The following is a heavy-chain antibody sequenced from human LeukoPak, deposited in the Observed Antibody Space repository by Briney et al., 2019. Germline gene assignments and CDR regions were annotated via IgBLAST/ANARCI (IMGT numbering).Heavy chain of an antibody. CDR1: GFTFSDYY. D-gene: IGHD3-9*01. Sequence: GGSLRLSCAASGFTFSDYYMSWIRQAPGKGLEWFSYISSSGSTIYYADSVKGRFTISRDNAKNSLYLQMNSPRAEDTAVYYCARRGLRYFDWLLQPFDYWGQGTLVTVSS. CDR3: ARRGLRYFDWLLQPFDY. J-gene: IGHJ4*02. CDR2: ISSSGSTI. V-gene: IGHV3-11*04.